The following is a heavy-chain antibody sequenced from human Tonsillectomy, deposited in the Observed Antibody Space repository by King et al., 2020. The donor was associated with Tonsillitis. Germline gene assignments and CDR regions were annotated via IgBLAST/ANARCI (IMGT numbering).Heavy chain of an antibody. Sequence: VQLVETGGALIQPGGSLRLSCVASGFTVFSAHMSWVRQAPGKGLECVSVIYSGGSTYSADSVKGRFSISRDNSDNTVFLQMNSLRDEDTAVYYCARALRYFAWPHFDSWGQGTLVSVSS. CDR2: IYSGGST. V-gene: IGHV3-53*02. J-gene: IGHJ4*02. CDR1: GFTVFSAH. CDR3: ARALRYFAWPHFDS. D-gene: IGHD3-9*01.